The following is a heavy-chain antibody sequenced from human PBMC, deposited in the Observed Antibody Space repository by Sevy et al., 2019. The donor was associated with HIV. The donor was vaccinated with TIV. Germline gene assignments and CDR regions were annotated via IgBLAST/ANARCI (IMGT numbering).Heavy chain of an antibody. V-gene: IGHV4-39*01. Sequence: SETLSLTCTVSGGSITDKKYYWAWIRQPPGKGLEWIGSISYGGSTYYNSSPQSRVTLSVDTCKNQFTLNLSSVTAADTAKYYCARRVAAAGQGNEYFQHWGRGTLVTVSS. D-gene: IGHD6-13*01. CDR1: GGSITDKKYY. J-gene: IGHJ1*01. CDR2: ISYGGST. CDR3: ARRVAAAGQGNEYFQH.